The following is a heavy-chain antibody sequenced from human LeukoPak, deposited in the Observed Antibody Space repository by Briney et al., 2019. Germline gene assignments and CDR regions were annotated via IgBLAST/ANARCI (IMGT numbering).Heavy chain of an antibody. D-gene: IGHD3-22*01. CDR3: ARTPSGVVVITSYDY. Sequence: PGGSPRLSCAASGFTFSTYTMHWVRQAPGKGLEYVSAISSNGGTTYYANSVKGRFTISRDNSKNTLYLQMGSLRAEDMAVYYCARTPSGVVVITSYDYWGQGTLVTVSS. CDR2: ISSNGGTT. J-gene: IGHJ4*02. CDR1: GFTFSTYT. V-gene: IGHV3-64*01.